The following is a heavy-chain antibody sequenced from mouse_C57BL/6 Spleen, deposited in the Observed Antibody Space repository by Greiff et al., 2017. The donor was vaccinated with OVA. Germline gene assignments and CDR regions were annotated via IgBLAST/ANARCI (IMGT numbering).Heavy chain of an antibody. CDR3: DKEKDYSNYFDY. Sequence: QVQLQQSGPGLVQPSQSLSITCTVSGFSFTSYGVHWVRQSPGKGLEWLGVIWRGGSTDYNAAFMSRLSITKDNSKSQIFFKMNSLQVDDTDIYYCDKEKDYSNYFDYWGQGTTLTVSS. CDR2: IWRGGST. V-gene: IGHV2-5*01. CDR1: GFSFTSYG. J-gene: IGHJ2*01. D-gene: IGHD2-5*01.